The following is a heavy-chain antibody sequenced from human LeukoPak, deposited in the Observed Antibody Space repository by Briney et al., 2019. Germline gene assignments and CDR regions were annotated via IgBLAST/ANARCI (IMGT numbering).Heavy chain of an antibody. CDR1: GGSFTGYY. J-gene: IGHJ4*02. Sequence: PSETLSLTCTVYGGSFTGYYWTWIRQPPGEGLEWIGYVYNSEYTKYNPSLKSRVTISLDTSKSQFSLKLSSVTAADTAAYYCARTHGSSGYYVFDYWGQGTLVTVSS. CDR3: ARTHGSSGYYVFDY. CDR2: VYNSEYT. D-gene: IGHD2-15*01. V-gene: IGHV4-59*01.